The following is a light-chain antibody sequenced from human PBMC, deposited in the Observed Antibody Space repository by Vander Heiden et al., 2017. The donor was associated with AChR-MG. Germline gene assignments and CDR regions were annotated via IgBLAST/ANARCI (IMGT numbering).Light chain of an antibody. Sequence: ETVMTQSPVTLSVSPGERATLSCRASQSISRNLAWYQQKPGQPPRLLVYGASMRATGVAARFSGSGSGTEFTLTISSLQSEDFAVFYWQQDNDWHTFGHGTKVDVK. CDR3: QQDNDWHT. CDR1: QSISRN. V-gene: IGKV3-15*01. CDR2: GAS. J-gene: IGKJ3*01.